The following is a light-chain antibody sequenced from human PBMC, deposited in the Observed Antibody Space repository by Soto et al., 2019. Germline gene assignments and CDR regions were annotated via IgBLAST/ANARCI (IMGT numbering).Light chain of an antibody. CDR2: DAS. CDR1: QSISSS. V-gene: IGKV3-11*01. Sequence: EIVLIQSPVTLSSSPGERATLSCRASQSISSSLAWYQQNPGQAPRLLIFDASNRATGIPVRFSGSGSGTDFTLTISSLEPDDFTVSYCQQHSDWPLTFGGGTKVEI. J-gene: IGKJ4*01. CDR3: QQHSDWPLT.